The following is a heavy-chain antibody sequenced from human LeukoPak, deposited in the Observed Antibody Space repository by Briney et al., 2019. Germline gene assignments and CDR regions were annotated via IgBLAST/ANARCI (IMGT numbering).Heavy chain of an antibody. CDR2: ISGSGGST. CDR1: GFTFTTYA. CDR3: ARRCYDSSGFDY. V-gene: IGHV3-23*01. J-gene: IGHJ4*02. Sequence: GGSLRLSCTASGFTFTTYAMSWVRQAPGKGLEWVSAISGSGGSTYYADSVKGRFTISRDNSKNTLYLQMNSLRAEDTAVYYCARRCYDSSGFDYWGQGTLVTVSS. D-gene: IGHD3-22*01.